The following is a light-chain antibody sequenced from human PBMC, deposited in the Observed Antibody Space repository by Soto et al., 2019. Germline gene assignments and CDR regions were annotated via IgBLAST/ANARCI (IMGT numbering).Light chain of an antibody. CDR3: QSYDTSRSGYV. V-gene: IGLV1-40*01. CDR2: GNN. J-gene: IGLJ1*01. Sequence: QSVLTQPPSVSGAPGQRVTISCTGSSSNIGARNVVHWYQQLPGTAPKLLIYGNNNRPSGVPDRFSGSTPGTSASLAITGLQAEDEADYYCQSYDTSRSGYVFGTGTKV. CDR1: SSNIGARNV.